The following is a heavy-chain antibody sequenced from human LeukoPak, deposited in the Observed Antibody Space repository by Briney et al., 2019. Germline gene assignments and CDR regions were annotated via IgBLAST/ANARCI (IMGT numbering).Heavy chain of an antibody. CDR2: INHSGST. CDR3: ARGTFSSGWYRGINP. J-gene: IGHJ5*02. Sequence: SETLSLTCAVCGGSFSGYYWSLIRQPPGKGLEWIGEINHSGSTNYNPSLKSRVTISVDTSKNQFSLKLSSVTAADTAVYYCARGTFSSGWYRGINPWGQGTLVTVSS. CDR1: GGSFSGYY. V-gene: IGHV4-34*01. D-gene: IGHD6-19*01.